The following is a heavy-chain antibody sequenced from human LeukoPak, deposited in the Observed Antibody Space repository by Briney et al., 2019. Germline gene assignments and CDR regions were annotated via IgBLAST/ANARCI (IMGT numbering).Heavy chain of an antibody. V-gene: IGHV3-30-3*02. D-gene: IGHD4-17*01. Sequence: GGSLRLSCAASGFTFSSYAMHWVRQAPGKGLEWVAVISYDGSNKYYADSVKGRFTISRDNSKNTLYLQMNSLRAEDTAVYYCAKNSRDYGDYSMSYWGQGTLVTVSS. CDR3: AKNSRDYGDYSMSY. CDR2: ISYDGSNK. CDR1: GFTFSSYA. J-gene: IGHJ4*02.